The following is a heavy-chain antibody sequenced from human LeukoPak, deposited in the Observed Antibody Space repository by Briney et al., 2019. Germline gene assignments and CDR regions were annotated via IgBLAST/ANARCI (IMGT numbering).Heavy chain of an antibody. J-gene: IGHJ6*04. CDR1: GGSFSGYY. V-gene: IGHV4-34*01. CDR3: ARGGPDIVVVPAARLHYYYYGMDV. D-gene: IGHD2-2*01. Sequence: SETLSLTCAVYGGSFSGYYWSWIRQPPGKGLEWIGEINHSGSTNYNPSLKSRVTISVDTPKNQFSLKLSSVTAADTAVYYCARGGPDIVVVPAARLHYYYYGMDVWGKGTTVTVSS. CDR2: INHSGST.